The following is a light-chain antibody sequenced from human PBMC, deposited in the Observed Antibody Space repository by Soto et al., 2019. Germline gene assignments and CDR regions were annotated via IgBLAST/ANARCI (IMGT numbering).Light chain of an antibody. J-gene: IGLJ2*01. CDR1: SSDVGGYNY. V-gene: IGLV2-8*01. CDR2: EVS. CDR3: SSYAGSTSV. Sequence: QSALTQPPSASGSPGQSVTISCTGTSSDVGGYNYVSWYQQHPGKAPKLMIYEVSKRPSGVPDRVSGSKSGNTASLTVSGLQAEDEADYYCSSYAGSTSVFGGGTKVTVL.